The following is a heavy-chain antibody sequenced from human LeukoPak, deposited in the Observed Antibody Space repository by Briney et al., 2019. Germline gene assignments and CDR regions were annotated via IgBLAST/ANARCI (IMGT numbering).Heavy chain of an antibody. CDR1: GFTFSTFW. J-gene: IGHJ4*02. D-gene: IGHD3-22*01. CDR3: VRDWGYDSSGYWQKYFDS. V-gene: IGHV3-74*01. Sequence: PGGSLRLSCATSGFTFSTFWMHWVCQAPGKGLVWVSRINHDGSSTNYADSVKGRFTISRDNAKNTLHLQMNSLRAEDTAVYYCVRDWGYDSSGYWQKYFDSWGQGTLVTVSS. CDR2: INHDGSST.